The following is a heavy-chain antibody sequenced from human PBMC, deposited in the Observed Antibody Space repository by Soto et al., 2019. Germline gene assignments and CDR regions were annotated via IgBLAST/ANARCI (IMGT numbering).Heavy chain of an antibody. V-gene: IGHV3-30*18. Sequence: PGGSLRLSCAASGFTFNTYGMHWVRQAPGKGLEWVAFISYDGSNEYYADSVKGRFTISRDNSKNTVFLQMNSLRGEDTAVYYCAKSLAVAAGWFDPWRQGALVTVSS. J-gene: IGHJ5*02. CDR1: GFTFNTYG. D-gene: IGHD6-19*01. CDR2: ISYDGSNE. CDR3: AKSLAVAAGWFDP.